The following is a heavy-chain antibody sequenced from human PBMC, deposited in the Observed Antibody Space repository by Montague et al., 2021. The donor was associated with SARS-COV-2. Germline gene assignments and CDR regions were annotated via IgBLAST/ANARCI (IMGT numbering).Heavy chain of an antibody. Sequence: SETLSLTCAVYGGSFSGYYWSWIRQPQGKGLEWIGEINHSGSTNYNQSLKSRVTISVDTSKNQFSLELSSVTAAATAADYCASGRYYGSGTSLGMDVWGQGTTVTVSS. J-gene: IGHJ6*02. CDR3: ASGRYYGSGTSLGMDV. D-gene: IGHD3-10*01. CDR2: INHSGST. CDR1: GGSFSGYY. V-gene: IGHV4-34*01.